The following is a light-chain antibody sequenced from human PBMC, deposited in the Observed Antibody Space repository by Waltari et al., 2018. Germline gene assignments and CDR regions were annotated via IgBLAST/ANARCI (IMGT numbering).Light chain of an antibody. CDR3: NSRDSSGNPPGFV. V-gene: IGLV3-19*01. CDR1: SLRHYY. J-gene: IGLJ1*01. Sequence: SSELTQDPAVSVALGQTVRITCQGDSLRHYYATWYQQKPGQAPVLVFYGRNSRPSGIPDRFSGSRSGNTASLTITGAQAEDEADYYCNSRDSSGNPPGFVFGTGTKVTVL. CDR2: GRN.